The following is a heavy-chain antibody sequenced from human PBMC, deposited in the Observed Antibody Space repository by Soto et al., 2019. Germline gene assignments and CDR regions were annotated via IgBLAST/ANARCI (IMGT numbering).Heavy chain of an antibody. CDR1: GFSLSTSGVG. CDR3: AHSWYCSGGSCYFTYYFDY. V-gene: IGHV2-5*02. J-gene: IGHJ4*02. CDR2: IYWDDDK. Sequence: QITLKESGPTLVKPTQTLTLTCTFSGFSLSTSGVGVGWIRQPPGKALEWLALIYWDDDKRYSTALKSRLTISKDTSKNQVVLTMTNMDPVDTATSYCAHSWYCSGGSCYFTYYFDYWGQGTLVTVSS. D-gene: IGHD2-15*01.